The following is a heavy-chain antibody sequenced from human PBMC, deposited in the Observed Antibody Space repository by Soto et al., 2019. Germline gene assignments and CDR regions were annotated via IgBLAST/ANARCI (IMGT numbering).Heavy chain of an antibody. CDR2: IYPGDSDT. CDR1: GYSFTSYW. CDR3: ATLRITMVRGVIIPTYYYYGMDV. D-gene: IGHD3-10*01. J-gene: IGHJ6*02. V-gene: IGHV5-51*01. Sequence: LGESLKISCKGSGYSFTSYWIGWVRQMPGKGLEWMGIIYPGDSDTRYSPSFQGQVTISADKSISTAYLQWSSLKASDTAMYYCATLRITMVRGVIIPTYYYYGMDVWGQGTTVTVSS.